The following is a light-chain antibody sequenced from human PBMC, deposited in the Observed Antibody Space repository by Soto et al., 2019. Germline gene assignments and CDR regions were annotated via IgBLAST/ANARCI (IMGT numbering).Light chain of an antibody. CDR2: AAS. CDR3: LQTYSTLWT. CDR1: QNISIY. Sequence: DIQMTQSPSSLSASVGDRVTITCRASQNISIYSKWYQQKPGKAPNLLIYAASTLQSGVPSRFSGSGSGTDFTLTISSLQPEDFATYYCLQTYSTLWTFGQGTEVEVK. J-gene: IGKJ1*01. V-gene: IGKV1-39*01.